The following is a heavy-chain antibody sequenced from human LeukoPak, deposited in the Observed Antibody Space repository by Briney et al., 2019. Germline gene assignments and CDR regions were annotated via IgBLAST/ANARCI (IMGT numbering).Heavy chain of an antibody. D-gene: IGHD4-17*01. CDR1: GFTFSSYA. V-gene: IGHV3-30-3*01. J-gene: IGHJ5*02. Sequence: GRSLRLSCAASGFTFSSYAMHWVRQAPGKGLEWVAVISYDGSNKYYADSVKGRFTISRDNSKNTLYLQMNSLRAEDTAVYYCARDLGDYGDYAANEDGFDPWGQGTLVTVSS. CDR3: ARDLGDYGDYAANEDGFDP. CDR2: ISYDGSNK.